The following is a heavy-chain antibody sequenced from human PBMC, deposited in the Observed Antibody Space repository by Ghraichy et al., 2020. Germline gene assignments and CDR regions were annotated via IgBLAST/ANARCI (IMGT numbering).Heavy chain of an antibody. V-gene: IGHV1-69*04. J-gene: IGHJ6*03. D-gene: IGHD3-9*01. CDR1: GDTHSSYV. Sequence: SVKVSCKASGDTHSSYVISWVRQAPGQGLEWMGRIIPILGVTNYAQKFQGRLAITADTSTSTAYLELGSLKSEDAAIYYCAISPSYDWLLTDVWGKGTTVIVSS. CDR2: IIPILGVT. CDR3: AISPSYDWLLTDV.